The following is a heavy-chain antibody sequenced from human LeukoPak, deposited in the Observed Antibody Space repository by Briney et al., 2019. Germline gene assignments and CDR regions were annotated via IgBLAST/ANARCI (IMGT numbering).Heavy chain of an antibody. D-gene: IGHD3-10*01. J-gene: IGHJ3*02. CDR2: IYYSGST. CDR3: ARHITPDAFDI. V-gene: IGHV4-59*08. Sequence: PSETLSPTCTVSGGSISSYYWSWIRQPPGKGLEWIGYIYYSGSTNYNPSLKSRVTISVDTSKNQFSLKLSSVTAADTAVYYCARHITPDAFDIWGQGTMVTVSS. CDR1: GGSISSYY.